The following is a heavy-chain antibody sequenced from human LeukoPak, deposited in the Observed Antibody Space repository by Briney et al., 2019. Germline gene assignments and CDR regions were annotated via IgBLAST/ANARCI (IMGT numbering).Heavy chain of an antibody. D-gene: IGHD5-18*01. CDR1: GFSLRGGHF. CDR2: VSHSAST. CDR3: ARVETAMMRV. Sequence: SETRSLTCSVSGFSLRGGHFWGWIRQSPGKGLEWIGSVSHSASTYYNPSLKSRVTMSIDTSKNQFSLKLKSVTAADTAVYYCARVETAMMRVWGQGILVTVSA. J-gene: IGHJ4*02. V-gene: IGHV4-38-2*02.